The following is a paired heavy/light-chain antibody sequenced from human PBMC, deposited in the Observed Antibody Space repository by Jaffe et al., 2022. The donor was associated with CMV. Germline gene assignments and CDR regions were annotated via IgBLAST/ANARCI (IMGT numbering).Light chain of an antibody. J-gene: IGLJ3*02. Sequence: QSALTQPRSVSGSPGQSVTISCTGTSSDVGGYNYVSWYQQHPGKAPKLMIYDVSKRPSGVPDRFSGSKSGNTASLTISGLQAEDEADYYCCSYAGSYTNWVFGGGTKLTVL. CDR2: DVS. V-gene: IGLV2-11*01. CDR3: CSYAGSYTNWV. CDR1: SSDVGGYNY.
Heavy chain of an antibody. CDR3: ASREFPVYGDPWNWYFDL. CDR2: IYYSGST. CDR1: GGSVSSGSYY. Sequence: QVQLQESGPGLVKPSETLSLTCTVSGGSVSSGSYYWSWIRQPPGKGLEWIGYIYYSGSTNYNPSLKSRVTISVDTSKNQFSLKLSSVTAADTAVYYCASREFPVYGDPWNWYFDLWGRGTLVTVSS. D-gene: IGHD4-17*01. V-gene: IGHV4-61*01. J-gene: IGHJ2*01.